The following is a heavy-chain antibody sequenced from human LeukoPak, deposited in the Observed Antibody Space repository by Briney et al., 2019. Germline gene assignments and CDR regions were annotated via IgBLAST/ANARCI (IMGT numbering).Heavy chain of an antibody. CDR3: ARRTTVTIPFGY. CDR1: GGSFSGYY. Sequence: PSETLSLTCAVYGGSFSGYYWSWIRQPPGKGLEWSGEINHSGSANYNPSLKSRVTISVDKSKNQFSLKLSSVTAADTAVYYCARRTTVTIPFGYWGQGTLVTVSS. CDR2: INHSGSA. V-gene: IGHV4-34*01. J-gene: IGHJ4*02. D-gene: IGHD4-11*01.